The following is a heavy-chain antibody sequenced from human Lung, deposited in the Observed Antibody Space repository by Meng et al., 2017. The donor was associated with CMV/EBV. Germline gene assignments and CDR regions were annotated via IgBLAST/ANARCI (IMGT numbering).Heavy chain of an antibody. D-gene: IGHD2-15*01. J-gene: IGHJ5*02. CDR3: ARLGGFLNWFDP. V-gene: IGHV4-31*02. Sequence: VSGDSISSSAHYWTWMRQHPGKGLEWIGYIYYSGSTYSNPSLKSRVTISVETSKNQFSLRLISVTAADTAVYYCARLGGFLNWFDPWGQGTLVTVSS. CDR1: GDSISSSAHY. CDR2: IYYSGST.